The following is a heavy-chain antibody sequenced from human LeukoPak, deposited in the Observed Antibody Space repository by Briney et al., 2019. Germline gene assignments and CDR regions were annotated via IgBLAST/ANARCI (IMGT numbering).Heavy chain of an antibody. D-gene: IGHD1-26*01. J-gene: IGHJ4*02. V-gene: IGHV4-61*02. CDR1: GGSISSGSYY. CDR2: IYTSGST. Sequence: SETLSLTCTVSGGSISSGSYYWSWIRQPAGKGLEWIGRIYTSGSTNYNPSLKSRVTISVDTSKNQFSLKLSSVTAADTAVYYCARHPLVGATKWGGGIYYFDYWGQGTLVTVSS. CDR3: ARHPLVGATKWGGGIYYFDY.